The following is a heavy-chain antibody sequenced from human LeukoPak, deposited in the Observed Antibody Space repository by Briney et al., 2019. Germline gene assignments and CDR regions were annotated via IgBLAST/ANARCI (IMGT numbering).Heavy chain of an antibody. V-gene: IGHV4-39*01. CDR3: ARHEGMVAASFDY. Sequence: SETLSLTCTVSGGYMSSTSYWGWIRQPPGKELEWIGSIYYSGSTYYHPSLKSRVTISVDTSNNLFSLKLTSVTAADTAVYYCARHEGMVAASFDYWGQGTLVTVSS. D-gene: IGHD2-15*01. J-gene: IGHJ4*02. CDR2: IYYSGST. CDR1: GGYMSSTSY.